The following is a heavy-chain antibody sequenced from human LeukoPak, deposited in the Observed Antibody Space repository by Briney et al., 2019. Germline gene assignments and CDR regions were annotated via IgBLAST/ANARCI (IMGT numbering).Heavy chain of an antibody. D-gene: IGHD3-16*02. J-gene: IGHJ6*02. CDR1: GFTFSSYG. CDR3: AKGVDDYVWGSYHAFWYGMDV. CDR2: ISYDGSNK. V-gene: IGHV3-30*18. Sequence: GRSLRLSCAASGFTFSSYGMHWVRQAPGKGLEWVAVISYDGSNKYYADSVKGRFTISRDNSKNTLYLQMNSLRAEDTAVYYCAKGVDDYVWGSYHAFWYGMDVWGQGTTVTVSS.